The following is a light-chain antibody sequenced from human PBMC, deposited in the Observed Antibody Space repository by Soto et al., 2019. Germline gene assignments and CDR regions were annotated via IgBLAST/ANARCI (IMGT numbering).Light chain of an antibody. CDR3: QQCNNWPWT. CDR2: GAS. V-gene: IGKV3-15*01. CDR1: QSVGSS. Sequence: EIVMTQSPATLSVSPGERATLSCRASQSVGSSLAWYQQKPGQAPRLLIYGASTRATGIPARFSGSGSGTEFTLTISSLQSEDFAVYYCQQCNNWPWTFGQGTKVAIK. J-gene: IGKJ1*01.